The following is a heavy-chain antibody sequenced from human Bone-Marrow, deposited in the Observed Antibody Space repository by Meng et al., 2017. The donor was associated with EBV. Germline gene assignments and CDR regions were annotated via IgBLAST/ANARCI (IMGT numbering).Heavy chain of an antibody. V-gene: IGHV3-21*01. CDR3: ARDRSYYDSSGYYYISWFDY. CDR2: ISSDSSYI. D-gene: IGHD3-22*01. J-gene: IGHJ4*02. CDR1: GFTFSTYS. Sequence: EVQLVESGGGLVKPGGSLRLSCAASGFTFSTYSMNWVRQAPGKGLEWVSSISSDSSYIHYADSVKGRFTISRDNAKNSLYLQTNSVRAEDTAVYYCARDRSYYDSSGYYYISWFDYWGQGTLVTVSS.